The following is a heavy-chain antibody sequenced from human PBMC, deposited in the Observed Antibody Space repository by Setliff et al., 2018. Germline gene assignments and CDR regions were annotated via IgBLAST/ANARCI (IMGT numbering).Heavy chain of an antibody. J-gene: IGHJ2*01. CDR3: ATLTMTIQIWYFDL. CDR1: GFFMSSGYY. D-gene: IGHD3-3*01. CDR2: IYHSGST. Sequence: SQTLSLTCAVSGFFMSSGYYWGWIRQTPGKGLEWIGSIYHSGSTYYNPSLKSRVTISVDTSKNRFSLQLSSVTAADTAVYYCATLTMTIQIWYFDLWGRGNLVTVSS. V-gene: IGHV4-38-2*01.